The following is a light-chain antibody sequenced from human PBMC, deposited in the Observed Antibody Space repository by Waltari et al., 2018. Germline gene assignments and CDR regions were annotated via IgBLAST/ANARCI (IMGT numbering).Light chain of an antibody. V-gene: IGKV1-9*01. CDR3: QHLNSYPLI. Sequence: IQLTQSPSSLSASVGDRVTITCRASRGISNYLAWYQQRPVKAPNLLIYGSSTLQTGVPSRFSGSGSGTDFTLTISSLQPEDFATYYCQHLNSYPLIFGQGTRLDIK. J-gene: IGKJ5*01. CDR2: GSS. CDR1: RGISNY.